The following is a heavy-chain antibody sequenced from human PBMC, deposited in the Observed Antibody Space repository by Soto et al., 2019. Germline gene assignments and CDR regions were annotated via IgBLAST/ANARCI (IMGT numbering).Heavy chain of an antibody. CDR1: GGTFSTYS. CDR2: IVPVLGLV. CDR3: ARGVAGVPAHDTALNWFDT. Sequence: QVQLVQSGAEVKKPGSSVKVSCKASGGTFSTYSVGWVRQAPGQGLEWMGRIVPVLGLVDYAQKFQGRVTISADKSTGAAYLELNSLSSGDTAVYYCARGVAGVPAHDTALNWFDTWGQGTLVAVSS. D-gene: IGHD6-13*01. V-gene: IGHV1-69*02. J-gene: IGHJ5*02.